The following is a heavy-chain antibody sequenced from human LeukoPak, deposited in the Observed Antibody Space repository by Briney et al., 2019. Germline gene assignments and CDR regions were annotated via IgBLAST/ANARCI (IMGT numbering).Heavy chain of an antibody. D-gene: IGHD3-10*01. J-gene: IGHJ6*03. V-gene: IGHV1-2*02. CDR3: ARGVDTMVRGVIVGYYYYYYMDV. CDR1: GYTFTGYY. Sequence: ASVKVSCKASGYTFTGYYMHWVRQAPGQGLEWMGWINPNSGGTNYAQKFQGRVTMTRDTSISTAYMELSRLRSDDTAVYYCARGVDTMVRGVIVGYYYYYYMDVWGKGTTVTISS. CDR2: INPNSGGT.